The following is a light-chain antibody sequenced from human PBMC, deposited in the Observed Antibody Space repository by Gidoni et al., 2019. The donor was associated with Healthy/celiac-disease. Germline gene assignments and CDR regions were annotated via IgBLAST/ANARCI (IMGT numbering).Light chain of an antibody. CDR2: GAS. Sequence: ENESTQSPGTLSLSQGERATLSCRASQSVSSSYLAWYQQKPGQAPRLLIYGASSRATGIPDRFSGSGCGTAFTLTISRLEPEDVAVYYCQQYGSSLWTFGQGTKVEIK. J-gene: IGKJ1*01. CDR3: QQYGSSLWT. V-gene: IGKV3-20*01. CDR1: QSVSSSY.